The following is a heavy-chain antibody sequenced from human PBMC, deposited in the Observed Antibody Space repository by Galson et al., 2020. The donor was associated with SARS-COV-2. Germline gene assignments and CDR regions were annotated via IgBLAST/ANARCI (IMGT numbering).Heavy chain of an antibody. J-gene: IGHJ5*02. CDR2: FDPEDGET. Sequence: ASVKVSCKVSGYTLTELSMHWVRQAPGKGLEWMGGFDPEDGETIYAQKFQGRVTMTEDTSTDTAYMELSSLRSEDTAVYYCATGIGYGGNSHWFDPWGQGTLVTVSS. CDR1: GYTLTELS. V-gene: IGHV1-24*01. CDR3: ATGIGYGGNSHWFDP. D-gene: IGHD2-21*02.